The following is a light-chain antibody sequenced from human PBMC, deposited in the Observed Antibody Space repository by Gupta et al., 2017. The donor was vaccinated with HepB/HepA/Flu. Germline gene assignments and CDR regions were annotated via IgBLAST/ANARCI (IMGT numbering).Light chain of an antibody. CDR1: SSVVGCYKY. Sequence: QSALPHPASVSGSPGPSITISCTGPSSVVGCYKYVSWYQQHPGKAPKLMIYDISNRPSGVANLSAGSKTANTASLTISGLQTEDDADYYCSSYTSSSSQVFGGGTKLTVL. CDR3: SSYTSSSSQV. V-gene: IGLV2-14*03. J-gene: IGLJ2*01. CDR2: DIS.